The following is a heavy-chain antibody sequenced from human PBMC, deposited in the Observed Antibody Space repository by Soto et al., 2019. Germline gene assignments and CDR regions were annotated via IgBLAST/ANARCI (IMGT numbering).Heavy chain of an antibody. D-gene: IGHD3-22*01. Sequence: QVQLQESGPGLVKPSQTLSLSCTVSGASISSGDYYWSWIRQPPGKGLEWIGSIYNSGSTYYNPSLKSRIPISVDTSKNQFSLNLSSVTAADTAVYYCARDKSTLIPGGNLDYWGQGTLVTVSS. J-gene: IGHJ4*02. CDR3: ARDKSTLIPGGNLDY. CDR2: IYNSGST. V-gene: IGHV4-30-4*01. CDR1: GASISSGDYY.